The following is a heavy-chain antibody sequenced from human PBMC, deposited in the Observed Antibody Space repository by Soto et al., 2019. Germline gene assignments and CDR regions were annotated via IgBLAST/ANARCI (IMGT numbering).Heavy chain of an antibody. CDR2: ISDRGSPI. CDR3: ARDPYRNYASYWFDP. Sequence: QVQLVESGGGLVKPGGSLRLSCAASGFTFSDYYMSWIRQAPGKGLEWIANISDRGSPIYYADSVKGRFTISRDNAEDSLYLQMNSLRAEDTAVYYCARDPYRNYASYWFDPWGQGTRVTVSS. D-gene: IGHD4-4*01. J-gene: IGHJ5*02. V-gene: IGHV3-11*01. CDR1: GFTFSDYY.